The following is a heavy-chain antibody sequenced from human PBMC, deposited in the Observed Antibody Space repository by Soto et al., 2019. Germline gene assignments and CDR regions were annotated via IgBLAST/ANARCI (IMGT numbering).Heavy chain of an antibody. V-gene: IGHV6-1*01. CDR2: TYYRSKWYN. CDR1: GDSVASNSAA. CDR3: ARDPGLAGYCNWNYYAYYYYGMDV. Sequence: SPTISLTCAISGDSVASNSAAWNWIRQSPSRGLEWLGRTYYRSKWYNDYAVSVKSRITINPDTSKNQFSLQLNSVTPEDTAVYYCARDPGLAGYCNWNYYAYYYYGMDVWGQGTTVTVSS. D-gene: IGHD1-7*01. J-gene: IGHJ6*02.